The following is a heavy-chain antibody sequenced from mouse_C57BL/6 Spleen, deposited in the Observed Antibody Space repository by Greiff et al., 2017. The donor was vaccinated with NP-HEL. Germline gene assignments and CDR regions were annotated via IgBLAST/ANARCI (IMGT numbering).Heavy chain of an antibody. V-gene: IGHV3-6*01. J-gene: IGHJ3*01. CDR3: AREGYDGYSFAY. CDR2: ISYDGSN. Sequence: ESGPGLVKPSQSLSLTCSVTGYSITSGYYWNWIRQFPGNKLEWMGYISYDGSNNYNPSLKNRISITRDTSKNQFFLKLNSVTTEDTATYYCAREGYDGYSFAYWGQGTLVTVSA. CDR1: GYSITSGYY. D-gene: IGHD2-3*01.